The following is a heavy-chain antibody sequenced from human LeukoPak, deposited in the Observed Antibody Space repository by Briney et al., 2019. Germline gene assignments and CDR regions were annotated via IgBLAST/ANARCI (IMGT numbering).Heavy chain of an antibody. Sequence: PGGSLRLSCAASGFTFSSYGMPWVRQGPGKGLEWVAVIWFDGSNKFYGDSVKGRFTVSRDNSRNTLYLQMNSLRAEDTAVYYCARQEYGLHYWGQGTLVTVSS. CDR1: GFTFSSYG. J-gene: IGHJ4*02. CDR2: IWFDGSNK. CDR3: ARQEYGLHY. V-gene: IGHV3-33*01. D-gene: IGHD3-10*01.